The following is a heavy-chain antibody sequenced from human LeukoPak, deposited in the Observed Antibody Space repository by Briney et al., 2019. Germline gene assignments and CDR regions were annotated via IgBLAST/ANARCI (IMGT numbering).Heavy chain of an antibody. J-gene: IGHJ6*02. V-gene: IGHV4-4*07. Sequence: SETLSLTCTVSGGSISSYYWSWIRQPAGKGLEWIGRIYTSGSTNYNPSLKSRVTMSVDTSKKQFSLKLSSVTAADTAVYYCARYSIAAGLYGMDVWGQGTTATVSS. CDR3: ARYSIAAGLYGMDV. CDR1: GGSISSYY. CDR2: IYTSGST. D-gene: IGHD6-13*01.